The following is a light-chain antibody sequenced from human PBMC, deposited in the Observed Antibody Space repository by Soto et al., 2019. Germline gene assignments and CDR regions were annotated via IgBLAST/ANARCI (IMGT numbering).Light chain of an antibody. CDR2: DAS. CDR1: QSVSSSY. V-gene: IGKV3-20*01. J-gene: IGKJ5*01. Sequence: EIVLTQSPGTLSLSPGERATLSCRASQSVSSSYLAWYQQKPGQAPRLLIYDASSRATGIPDRFSRSGSGTDFTLTISRLEPEDFAVFYCQHYGSSPGTFGQGTRLEIK. CDR3: QHYGSSPGT.